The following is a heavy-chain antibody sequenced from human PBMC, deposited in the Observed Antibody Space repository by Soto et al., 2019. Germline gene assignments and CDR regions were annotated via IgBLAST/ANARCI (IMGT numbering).Heavy chain of an antibody. J-gene: IGHJ4*02. Sequence: PGHSLKISCKVSGYSFTPYWIGWVRQMPGKGLEWMGIIYPGDSDIRYSPSFQGQVTISADKSITTAYLQGSGLKASDTAMYYCARQELGLGPVLWGQGTTVIVSS. CDR2: IYPGDSDI. V-gene: IGHV5-51*01. CDR3: ARQELGLGPVL. CDR1: GYSFTPYW. D-gene: IGHD3-16*01.